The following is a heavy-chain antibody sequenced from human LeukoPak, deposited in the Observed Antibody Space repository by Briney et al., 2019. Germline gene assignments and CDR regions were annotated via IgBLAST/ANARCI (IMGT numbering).Heavy chain of an antibody. J-gene: IGHJ4*02. Sequence: GGSLRLSCAASGFTFSSYAMHWVRQAPGKGLEWVAVISYDGSNKYYADSVKGRFTISRDNSKNTLYLQMNSLRAEDTAVYYCARDPRTWGAMVTPNDYWGQGTLVTVSS. CDR1: GFTFSSYA. CDR2: ISYDGSNK. D-gene: IGHD5-18*01. CDR3: ARDPRTWGAMVTPNDY. V-gene: IGHV3-30-3*01.